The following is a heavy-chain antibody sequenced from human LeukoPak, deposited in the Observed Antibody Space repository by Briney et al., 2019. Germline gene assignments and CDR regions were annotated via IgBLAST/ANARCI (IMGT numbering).Heavy chain of an antibody. CDR1: GFTFSSYA. V-gene: IGHV3-23*01. J-gene: IGHJ4*02. D-gene: IGHD5-18*01. Sequence: GGSLRLSCAASGFTFSSYAMSWVRQAPGKGLEWVSAISGSGGSTYYADSVKGRFTISRDNSKNTLYLQMNSLRAGDTAVYYCAKEFNLGSYSYGLGDYWGQGTLVTVSS. CDR3: AKEFNLGSYSYGLGDY. CDR2: ISGSGGST.